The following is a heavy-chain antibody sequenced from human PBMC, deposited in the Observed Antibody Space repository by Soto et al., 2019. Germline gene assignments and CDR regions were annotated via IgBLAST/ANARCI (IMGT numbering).Heavy chain of an antibody. CDR2: INPSDGSS. Sequence: QVHLVQSGAEVKKPGASVKLSCKASGYTFTSNSLYWVRQAPGQGLEWMGIINPSDGSSTYARNFPGRVAMTRDTPTSTVYMEVTSLGSGDTAASYCSRGSSSWLLSFDLWGRGTLVTVSS. V-gene: IGHV1-46*03. CDR3: SRGSSSWLLSFDL. CDR1: GYTFTSNS. J-gene: IGHJ2*01. D-gene: IGHD6-13*01.